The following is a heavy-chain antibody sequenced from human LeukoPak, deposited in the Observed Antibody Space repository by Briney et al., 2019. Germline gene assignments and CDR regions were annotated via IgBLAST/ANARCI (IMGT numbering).Heavy chain of an antibody. CDR3: AKDHYVWGSYHYDY. CDR1: GFTFSSYG. V-gene: IGHV3-30*18. CDR2: ISYDGSNK. D-gene: IGHD3-16*02. Sequence: GRSLRLSCAASGFTFSSYGMHWVRQAPGKGLEWVAVISYDGSNKYYADSVKGRFTISRDNSKNTLYLQMNSLRAEDTAVYYCAKDHYVWGSYHYDYWGQGTLVTVSS. J-gene: IGHJ4*02.